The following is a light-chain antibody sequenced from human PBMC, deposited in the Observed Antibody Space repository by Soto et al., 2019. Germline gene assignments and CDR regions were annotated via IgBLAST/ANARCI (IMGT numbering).Light chain of an antibody. J-gene: IGLJ3*02. V-gene: IGLV2-14*01. Sequence: QSALTQPASVSGSPGQSITISCTGTSSDVGGYNYVSWYQQYPGKAPKLMIYEVSNRPSGVSNRFSGSKSGNTASLTISGLQAEDEADYYCSSHTSSRTAVFGGGTNLTVL. CDR3: SSHTSSRTAV. CDR2: EVS. CDR1: SSDVGGYNY.